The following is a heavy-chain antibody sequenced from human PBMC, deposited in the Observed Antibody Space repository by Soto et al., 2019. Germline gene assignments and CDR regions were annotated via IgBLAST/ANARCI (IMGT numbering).Heavy chain of an antibody. CDR2: ISGRGGST. CDR1: GFTFSRYA. CDR3: AKEGGDYYDSSGYYPYGMDV. V-gene: IGHV3-23*01. Sequence: LSLTCAASGFTFSRYAMSWVRQAPGKGLEWVSAISGRGGSTYYADSVKGRFTISRDNSKNTLYLQMNSLRAEDTAVYYCAKEGGDYYDSSGYYPYGMDVWGQGTTVTVSS. J-gene: IGHJ6*02. D-gene: IGHD3-22*01.